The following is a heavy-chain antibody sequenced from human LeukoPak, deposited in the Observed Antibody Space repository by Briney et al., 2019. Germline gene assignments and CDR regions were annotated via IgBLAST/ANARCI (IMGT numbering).Heavy chain of an antibody. D-gene: IGHD6-19*01. CDR2: ISTDGRNT. CDR1: GFALSTYA. CDR3: VKTLISVAGTGAFDI. Sequence: GGSLRLSCLATGFALSTYAMHWVRQAPGKGLEHVSTISTDGRNTYYADSVKGRFTISRDTSKNTLYLQMSSLGAEDTAVYYCVKTLISVAGTGAFDIWGQGTMVTVSS. J-gene: IGHJ3*02. V-gene: IGHV3-64D*06.